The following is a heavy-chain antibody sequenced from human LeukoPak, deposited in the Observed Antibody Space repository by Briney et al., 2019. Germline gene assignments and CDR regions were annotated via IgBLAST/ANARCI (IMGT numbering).Heavy chain of an antibody. V-gene: IGHV4-61*10. CDR2: INHSGST. J-gene: IGHJ5*02. CDR3: ARHPRVVPAAPHNWFDP. Sequence: PSETLSLTCTVSGGSISSGSYYWSWIRQPAGKGLEWIGEINHSGSTNYNPSLKSRVTISVDTSKNQFSLKLSSVTAADTAVYYCARHPRVVPAAPHNWFDPWGQGTLVTVSS. CDR1: GGSISSGSYY. D-gene: IGHD2-2*01.